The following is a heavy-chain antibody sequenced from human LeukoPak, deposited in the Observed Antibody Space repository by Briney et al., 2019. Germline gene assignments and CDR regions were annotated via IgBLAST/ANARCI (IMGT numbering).Heavy chain of an antibody. CDR1: GDFISSGHYY. D-gene: IGHD6-19*01. Sequence: SQTLSLTCTVSGDFISSGHYYWNWIRQPAGKGLEWIGRIYISGSTNYNPSLKSRVTMSVGTSKNQFSLKVTSVTAADTAVYYCAREVAVSDTSPHYFDHWGQGTLVTVSS. V-gene: IGHV4-61*02. CDR2: IYISGST. J-gene: IGHJ4*02. CDR3: AREVAVSDTSPHYFDH.